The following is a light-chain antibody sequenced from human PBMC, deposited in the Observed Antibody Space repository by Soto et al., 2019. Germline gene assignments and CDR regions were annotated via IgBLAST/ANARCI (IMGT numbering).Light chain of an antibody. CDR3: CSYAGSNIVV. V-gene: IGLV2-8*01. Sequence: QSVLTQPPSASGSPGQSVTISCTGTSSDVGGYNFVSWYQQHPGKAPKLMIYEVSERPSGVPDRFSGSKSGNTASLAVSGLQAEDEAYYYCCSYAGSNIVVFGGGTKLTVL. J-gene: IGLJ2*01. CDR1: SSDVGGYNF. CDR2: EVS.